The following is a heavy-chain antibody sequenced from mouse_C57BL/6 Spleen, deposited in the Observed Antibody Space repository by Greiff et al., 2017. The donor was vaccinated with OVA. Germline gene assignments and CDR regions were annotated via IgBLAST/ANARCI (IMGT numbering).Heavy chain of an antibody. CDR3: ARPDHQPTGYYAMDY. Sequence: EVKLLESGGGLVKPGGSLKLSCAASGFTFSDYGMHWVRQAPEKGLECVAYISSGCSTIYYADTVKGRFTISRDNAKNNLFLQMTSLRSEDTAMYYCARPDHQPTGYYAMDYWGQGTSVTVSS. J-gene: IGHJ4*01. D-gene: IGHD2-10*01. V-gene: IGHV5-17*01. CDR1: GFTFSDYG. CDR2: ISSGCSTI.